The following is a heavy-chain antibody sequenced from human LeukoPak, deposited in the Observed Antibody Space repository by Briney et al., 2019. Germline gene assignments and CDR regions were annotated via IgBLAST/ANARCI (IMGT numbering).Heavy chain of an antibody. CDR1: GFAFSSYG. CDR2: IWYDGSNK. D-gene: IGHD3-22*01. V-gene: IGHV3-33*01. Sequence: GGSLRPSCAASGFAFSSYGMHWVRQAPGKGLEWVAVIWYDGSNKYYADSVKGRFTISRDNSKNTLYLQMNSLRAEDTAVYYCARDTYYHYYDSSGYYIDYWGQGTLVTVSS. J-gene: IGHJ4*02. CDR3: ARDTYYHYYDSSGYYIDY.